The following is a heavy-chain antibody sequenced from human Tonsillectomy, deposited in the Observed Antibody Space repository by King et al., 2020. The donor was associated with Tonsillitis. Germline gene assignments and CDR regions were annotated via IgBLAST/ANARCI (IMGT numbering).Heavy chain of an antibody. CDR3: TRIESNTATGENVYYVFGLDV. CDR2: VRSRANSFAT. V-gene: IGHV3-73*01. D-gene: IGHD4-17*01. Sequence: DVQLVESGGGLVQPGEALKLSCVGSGFTFAGSSIHWVRQAPGKGLEWVGRVRSRANSFATVYGASVKGRFSLSRDDSKNTAYLQMHSLKTEDTAVYYCTRIESNTATGENVYYVFGLDVWGQGTTVTVSS. J-gene: IGHJ6*02. CDR1: GFTFAGSS.